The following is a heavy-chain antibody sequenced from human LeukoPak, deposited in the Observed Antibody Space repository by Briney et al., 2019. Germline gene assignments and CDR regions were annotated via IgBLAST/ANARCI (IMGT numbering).Heavy chain of an antibody. D-gene: IGHD4-17*01. CDR1: GDSISRNIYY. CDR3: ARGRPYGDYFDY. Sequence: SETLSLTCTVSGDSISRNIYYWCWIRQSAGKGLEWIGRLNPSGTTSSNPSLKSRLTMSLDPSENKFSLKLSSATPADTALYYCARGRPYGDYFDYWGQGSLVTVSS. J-gene: IGHJ4*02. V-gene: IGHV4-61*02. CDR2: LNPSGTT.